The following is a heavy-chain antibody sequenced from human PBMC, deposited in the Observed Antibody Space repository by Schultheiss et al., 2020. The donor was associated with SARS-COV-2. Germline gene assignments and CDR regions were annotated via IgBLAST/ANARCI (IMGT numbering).Heavy chain of an antibody. CDR2: ISSSGSTT. D-gene: IGHD1-26*01. Sequence: GGSLRLSCAASGFTFSSYEMNWVRQAPGKGLEWVSYISSSGSTTYYADSVKGRFTISRDNAKNTLYLQMNSLRAEDTAVYYCAHHEWELLPFDYWGQGTLVTVSS. CDR1: GFTFSSYE. CDR3: AHHEWELLPFDY. V-gene: IGHV3-48*03. J-gene: IGHJ4*02.